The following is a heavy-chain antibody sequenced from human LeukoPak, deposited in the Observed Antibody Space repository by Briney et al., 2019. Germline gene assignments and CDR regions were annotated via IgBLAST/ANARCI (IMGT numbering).Heavy chain of an antibody. CDR2: ISSSSSTI. CDR3: ARGAYYYED. D-gene: IGHD3-22*01. CDR1: GITFSSHS. J-gene: IGHJ4*02. V-gene: IGHV3-48*01. Sequence: PGGSLRLSCAASGITFSSHSMNWVRQAPGKGLEWVSYISSSSSTIYYADSVKGRFTISRDNAKNSLYLQMNSLRAEDTAVYYCARGAYYYEDWGQGTLVTVSS.